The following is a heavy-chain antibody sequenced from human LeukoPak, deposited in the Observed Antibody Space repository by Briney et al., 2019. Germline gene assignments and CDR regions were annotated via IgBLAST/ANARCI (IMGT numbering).Heavy chain of an antibody. CDR1: GLTLSNDW. Sequence: GGSLRLSCAASGLTLSNDWMSWVRQAPGKGLEWVGYIKSKTDYGTTDYAAAVKGRFTISREDSKNTLYLQMNSLKTEDTAVYYCSTLRSIATDYWGQGTLVTVSS. J-gene: IGHJ4*02. V-gene: IGHV3-15*01. D-gene: IGHD2-2*01. CDR3: STLRSIATDY. CDR2: IKSKTDYGTT.